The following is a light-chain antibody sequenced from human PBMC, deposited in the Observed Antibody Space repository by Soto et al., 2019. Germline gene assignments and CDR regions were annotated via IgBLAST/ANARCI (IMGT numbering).Light chain of an antibody. CDR3: GAYTRSSTLHV. J-gene: IGLJ1*01. Sequence: QSALTQPASVSGSPGQSITISCTGTSSDVGGSNYVSWYQQHPGKAPKLMIYDVNNPPAGVSNRFSGSKSGNTAPLTISGLQAEHEADYYCGAYTRSSTLHVFGTGTKVPVL. CDR1: SSDVGGSNY. CDR2: DVN. V-gene: IGLV2-14*01.